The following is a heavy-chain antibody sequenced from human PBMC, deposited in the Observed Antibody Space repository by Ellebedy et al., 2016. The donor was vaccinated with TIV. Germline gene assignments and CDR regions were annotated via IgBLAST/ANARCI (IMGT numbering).Heavy chain of an antibody. V-gene: IGHV5-10-1*01. J-gene: IGHJ5*02. CDR3: ARRVRRFGESNGYNWFDP. D-gene: IGHD3-10*01. CDR2: IDPSDSYT. CDR1: GYSFTSYW. Sequence: GESLKISXKGSGYSFTSYWISWVRQMPGKGLEWMGRIDPSDSYTNYSPSFQGHVTISADKSISTAYLQWSSLKASDTAMYYCARRVRRFGESNGYNWFDPWGQGTLVTVSS.